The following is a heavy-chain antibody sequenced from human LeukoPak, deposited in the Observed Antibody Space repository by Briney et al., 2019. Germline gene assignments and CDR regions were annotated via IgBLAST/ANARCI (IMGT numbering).Heavy chain of an antibody. CDR3: AKGLDPYSAPFDY. CDR2: ISWNSGSI. J-gene: IGHJ4*02. CDR1: GFTFDDYA. V-gene: IGHV3-9*01. D-gene: IGHD6-6*01. Sequence: GGSLRLSCVASGFTFDDYAMHWVRQAPGKGLEWVSGISWNSGSIGYADSVKGRFTISRDNAKNSLYLQMNSLRAEDTALYYCAKGLDPYSAPFDYWGQGTLVTVSS.